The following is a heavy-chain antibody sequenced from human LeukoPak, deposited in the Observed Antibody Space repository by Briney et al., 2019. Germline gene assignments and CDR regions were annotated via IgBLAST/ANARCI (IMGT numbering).Heavy chain of an antibody. D-gene: IGHD3-22*01. CDR3: ARDSLVITLYYYYMDV. CDR1: GFTFSSYA. V-gene: IGHV3-30*04. J-gene: IGHJ6*03. CDR2: ISYDGSNK. Sequence: GGSLRLSCAASGFTFSSYAMHWVRQAPGKGLEWVAVISYDGSNKYYADSVKGRFTISRDNSKNTLYLQMNSLRAEDTAVYYCARDSLVITLYYYYMDVWGKGTTVTISS.